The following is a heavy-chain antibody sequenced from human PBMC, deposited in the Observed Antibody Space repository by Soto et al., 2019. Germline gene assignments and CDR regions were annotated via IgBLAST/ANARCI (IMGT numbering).Heavy chain of an antibody. CDR3: SMSILEIATRELYYYYGMDV. D-gene: IGHD5-12*01. CDR2: IIPIFGTA. CDR1: GGTFSSYA. V-gene: IGHV1-69*01. J-gene: IGHJ6*02. Sequence: QVQLVQSGAEVKKPGSSVKVSCKASGGTFSSYAISWVRQAPGQGLEWMGGIIPIFGTANYAQKFQGRVTITANESTSTAYMEVCNLRSEDTAVYYCSMSILEIATRELYYYYGMDVWGQGTTVTVCS.